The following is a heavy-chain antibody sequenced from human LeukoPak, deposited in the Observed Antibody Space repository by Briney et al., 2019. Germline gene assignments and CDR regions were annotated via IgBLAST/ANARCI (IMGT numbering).Heavy chain of an antibody. CDR2: NYYSGST. CDR3: ARGKNTYYYYMDG. CDR1: GGSISSGGYS. V-gene: IGHV4-30-4*07. Sequence: ASETLSLTCTVSGGSISSGGYSWGWIRQPPGKGLEWIGYNYYSGSTYYNPSLKSRVTISVDTSKNQFSLKLSSVTAADTAVYYCARGKNTYYYYMDGWGKGTTVTVSS. J-gene: IGHJ6*03.